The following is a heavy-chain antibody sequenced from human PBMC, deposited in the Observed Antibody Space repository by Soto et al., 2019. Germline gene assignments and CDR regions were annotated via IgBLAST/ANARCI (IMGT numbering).Heavy chain of an antibody. D-gene: IGHD2-2*01. Sequence: ASVKVSCKASGYTFTGYYMHWVRHAPGQGLEWMGWINPNSGGTNYAQKFQGWVTMTRDTSISTAYMELSRLRSDDTAVYYCARLGNLRSSTSYATDAFDIWGQGTMVTVSS. J-gene: IGHJ3*02. CDR3: ARLGNLRSSTSYATDAFDI. CDR2: INPNSGGT. V-gene: IGHV1-2*04. CDR1: GYTFTGYY.